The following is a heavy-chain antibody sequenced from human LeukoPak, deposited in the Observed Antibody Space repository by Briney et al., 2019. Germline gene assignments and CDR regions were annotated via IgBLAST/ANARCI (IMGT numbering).Heavy chain of an antibody. V-gene: IGHV3-48*01. CDR3: ASMGLTRAGD. Sequence: PGGSLRLSCAASGFTFSSYSMNWVRQAPGKGLEWVSYISSSSSTIYYADSVKGRFTISRDNAKNSLYLQMNGLRAEDTAVYYCASMGLTRAGDWGQGTLVTVSS. D-gene: IGHD4/OR15-4a*01. J-gene: IGHJ4*02. CDR1: GFTFSSYS. CDR2: ISSSSSTI.